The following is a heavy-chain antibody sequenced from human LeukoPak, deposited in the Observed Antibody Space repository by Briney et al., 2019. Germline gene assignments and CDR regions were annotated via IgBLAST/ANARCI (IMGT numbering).Heavy chain of an antibody. D-gene: IGHD2-15*01. CDR2: ISSSGSTI. J-gene: IGHJ6*02. V-gene: IGHV3-11*01. CDR3: ARVGRDCSGGSCYPYYYYGRDV. CDR1: GFTFSDYY. Sequence: GSLRLSCAASGFTFSDYYMSWIRQAPGKGLEWVSYISSSGSTIYYADSVKGRFTISRDNAKNSLYLQMNSLRAEDTAVYYCARVGRDCSGGSCYPYYYYGRDVWGQGPTVTVSS.